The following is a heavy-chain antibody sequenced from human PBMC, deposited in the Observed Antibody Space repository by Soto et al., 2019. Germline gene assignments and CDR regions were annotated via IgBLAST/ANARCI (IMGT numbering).Heavy chain of an antibody. J-gene: IGHJ2*01. Sequence: PGWSLRLSCTSSVFTFISYSMNWVRQAPGKGLEWVSSISSSSSYIYYADSVKGRFTISRDNAKNSLYLQMNSLRAEDTAVYYCARYPIRRARDWYFDLWGRGTLVTVSS. CDR1: VFTFISYS. CDR3: ARYPIRRARDWYFDL. V-gene: IGHV3-21*01. CDR2: ISSSSSYI. D-gene: IGHD2-21*01.